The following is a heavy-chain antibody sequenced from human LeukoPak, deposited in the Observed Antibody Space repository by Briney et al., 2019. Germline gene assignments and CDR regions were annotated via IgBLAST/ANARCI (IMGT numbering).Heavy chain of an antibody. V-gene: IGHV3-15*01. CDR2: IKSKSDGGTT. D-gene: IGHD3-3*01. J-gene: IGHJ6*02. CDR3: TTDQITIFGYGTSSPYYYGMDV. CDR1: GFSFINAW. Sequence: GGALMLSWAAAGFSFINAWMSGGRQAPGKGREWVGRIKSKSDGGTTDYAAPVKGRFTISRDDSKNTLYLQMNSLKTEDTAVYYCTTDQITIFGYGTSSPYYYGMDVWGQGTTVTVSS.